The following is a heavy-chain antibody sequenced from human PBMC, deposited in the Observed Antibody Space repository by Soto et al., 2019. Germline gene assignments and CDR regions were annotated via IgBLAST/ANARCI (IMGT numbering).Heavy chain of an antibody. CDR1: GGSISSSSYY. CDR2: IYYSGST. CDR3: AESGSDAFDI. D-gene: IGHD2-15*01. J-gene: IGHJ3*02. V-gene: IGHV4-39*01. Sequence: QLQLQESGPGLVKPSETRSLTCTVSGGSISSSSYYWGWIRQPPGKGLEWIGSIYYSGSTYYNPSLKSRVTISVDTSKNQFSLKPSSVTAADTAVYYSAESGSDAFDIWGQGTMVTVSS.